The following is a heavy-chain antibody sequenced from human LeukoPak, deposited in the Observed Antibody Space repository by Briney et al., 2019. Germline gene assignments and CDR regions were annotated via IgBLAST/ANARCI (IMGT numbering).Heavy chain of an antibody. CDR1: GYTFTSYY. D-gene: IGHD2-15*01. CDR2: INPSGGST. Sequence: ASVKVSCKASGYTFTSYYMHWVRQAPGQGLEWMGIINPSGGSTSYAQKFQGRVTMTRDTSTSTVYMELSSLRSEDTAVYYCARDQDCSGGSCYDQSAYYYYYYGTDVWGQGTTVTVSS. V-gene: IGHV1-46*01. J-gene: IGHJ6*02. CDR3: ARDQDCSGGSCYDQSAYYYYYYGTDV.